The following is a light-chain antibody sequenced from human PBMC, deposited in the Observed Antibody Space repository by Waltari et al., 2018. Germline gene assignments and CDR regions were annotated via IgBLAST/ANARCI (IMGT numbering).Light chain of an antibody. CDR1: QSIGDN. CDR2: SAS. J-gene: IGKJ2*01. V-gene: IGKV3-15*01. CDR3: QQCYDWPPYT. Sequence: EIVVTQSPATLSVSPGERATLYCRASQSIGDNLAWYQQKPGQAPKLLIFSASARLPGIPDRVSGSGSGTQFTLTISSLQSEDFAVYYCQQCYDWPPYTFGQGTKLEI.